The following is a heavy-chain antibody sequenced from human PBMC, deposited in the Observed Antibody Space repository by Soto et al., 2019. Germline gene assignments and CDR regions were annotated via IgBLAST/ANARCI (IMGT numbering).Heavy chain of an antibody. V-gene: IGHV3-53*01. Sequence: SLRRSCAASGFTVSSNYMSWVRQAPGKGLEWVSVIYSGGSTYYADSVKGRFTISRDNSKNTLYLQMNSLRAEDTAVYYCARDRVESGYPEYFQHWGQGTLVTVSS. CDR3: ARDRVESGYPEYFQH. CDR1: GFTVSSNY. D-gene: IGHD3-22*01. CDR2: IYSGGST. J-gene: IGHJ1*01.